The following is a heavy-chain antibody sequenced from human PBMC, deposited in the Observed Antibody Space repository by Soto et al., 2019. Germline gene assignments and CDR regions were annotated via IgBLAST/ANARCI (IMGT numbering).Heavy chain of an antibody. J-gene: IGHJ4*02. D-gene: IGHD1-20*01. CDR2: IYSSGST. Sequence: SETLYLTCTVSGGSLDTYYWTWIRQPPGKGLEWIGYIYSSGSTNYNPSLKSRVTMAVDMSKNQFSLKLTSVTAADTAVYYCARARYNWTYWGQGALVTVSS. CDR3: ARARYNWTY. CDR1: GGSLDTYY. V-gene: IGHV4-59*01.